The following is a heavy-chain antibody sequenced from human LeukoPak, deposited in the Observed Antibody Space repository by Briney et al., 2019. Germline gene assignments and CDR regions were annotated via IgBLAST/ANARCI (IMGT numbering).Heavy chain of an antibody. J-gene: IGHJ5*02. D-gene: IGHD3-3*01. CDR2: INHSGST. Sequence: SETLSLTCAVYGGSFSGYYWSWIRQPPGKGLEWIGEINHSGSTNYNPSLKSRVTISVDTSKNQFSLKLSSVTAADTALYYCARGIGSCYYPSWFDPWGQGTLVTVSS. V-gene: IGHV4-34*01. CDR3: ARGIGSCYYPSWFDP. CDR1: GGSFSGYY.